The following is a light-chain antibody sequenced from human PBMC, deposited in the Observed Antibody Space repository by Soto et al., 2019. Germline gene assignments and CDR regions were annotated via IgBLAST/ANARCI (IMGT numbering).Light chain of an antibody. J-gene: IGKJ4*01. CDR1: QSVYST. CDR2: GAS. V-gene: IGKV3-15*01. CDR3: QQYNKWPLT. Sequence: EIVMTQSPATLSVSPGERATLSCRASQSVYSTLAWYQQKPGQAPRLLIYGASTRATGLPARFSGTGSATEFTLTISSLQSEDSAVYYCQQYNKWPLTFGGGTKVEIK.